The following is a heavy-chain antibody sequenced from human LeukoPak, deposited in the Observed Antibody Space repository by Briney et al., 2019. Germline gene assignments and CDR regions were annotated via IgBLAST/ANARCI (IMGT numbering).Heavy chain of an antibody. CDR1: GFTFDDYA. V-gene: IGHV3-9*01. CDR2: ISWNSGSI. Sequence: PGGSLRLSCAASGFTFDDYAMHWVRQAPGKGLEWVSGISWNSGSIGYADSVKGRFTISRDNAKNSLYLQMNSLRAEDTALYYCAKDMYSSGWYRNNDAFDIWGQGTMVTASS. D-gene: IGHD6-19*01. CDR3: AKDMYSSGWYRNNDAFDI. J-gene: IGHJ3*02.